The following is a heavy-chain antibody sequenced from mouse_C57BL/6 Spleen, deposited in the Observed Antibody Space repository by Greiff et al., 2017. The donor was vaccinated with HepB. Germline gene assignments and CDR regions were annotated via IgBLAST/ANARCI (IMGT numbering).Heavy chain of an antibody. D-gene: IGHD2-5*01. CDR1: GFSLTSYG. CDR2: IWGVGST. J-gene: IGHJ4*01. CDR3: ARYSNLRYAMDY. V-gene: IGHV2-6*01. Sequence: VQRVESGPGLVAPSQSLSITCTVSGFSLTSYGVDWVRQSPGKGLEWLGVIWGVGSTNYNSALKSRLSISKDNSKSQVFLKMNSLQTDDTAMYYCARYSNLRYAMDYWGQGTSVTVSS.